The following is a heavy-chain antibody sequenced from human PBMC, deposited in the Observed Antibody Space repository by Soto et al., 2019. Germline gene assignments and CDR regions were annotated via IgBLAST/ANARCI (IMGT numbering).Heavy chain of an antibody. J-gene: IGHJ4*02. D-gene: IGHD3-16*01. CDR1: GFSFSTYW. CDR2: IKADGSET. CDR3: AKGGNIDF. Sequence: EVQLVESGGGLVQPGGYLRLSCAASGFSFSTYWMSWVRQVPGTGLEWVANIKADGSETYYVDSGSGRFTISRDNAKTSLYLHMTSLRAEDTAVYYCAKGGNIDFCGQGTLVTVSS. V-gene: IGHV3-7*03.